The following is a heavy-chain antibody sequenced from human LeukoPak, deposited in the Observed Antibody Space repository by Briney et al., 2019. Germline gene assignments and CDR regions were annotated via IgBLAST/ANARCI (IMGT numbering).Heavy chain of an antibody. V-gene: IGHV3-48*03. Sequence: GGSLRLSCAASGFIFSNYEMNWVRQAPGKGLEWVSYISGRGDVIYYADSVKGRFTISRDNAKNTLYLHMINLRAEDTAVYYCVRDDPRVGDAFDIWGQGTMVTVSS. CDR1: GFIFSNYE. CDR3: VRDDPRVGDAFDI. D-gene: IGHD1-26*01. CDR2: ISGRGDVI. J-gene: IGHJ3*02.